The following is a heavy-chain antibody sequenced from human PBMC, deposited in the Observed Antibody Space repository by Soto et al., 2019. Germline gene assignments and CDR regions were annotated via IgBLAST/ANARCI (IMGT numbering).Heavy chain of an antibody. Sequence: GGSLRLSCAASGFTFSSYWVLWVRQAPGKGLVWVSLINSDGSSTTYADSVKGRFTISRDNAKNTLYLQMNILRAEDTAVYYCTRSPYYYGMDVWGQGTTVTVSS. J-gene: IGHJ6*02. CDR1: GFTFSSYW. V-gene: IGHV3-74*01. CDR2: INSDGSST. CDR3: TRSPYYYGMDV.